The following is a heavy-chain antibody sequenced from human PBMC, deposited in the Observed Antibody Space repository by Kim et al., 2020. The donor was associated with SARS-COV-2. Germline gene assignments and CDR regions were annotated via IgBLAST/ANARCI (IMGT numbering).Heavy chain of an antibody. J-gene: IGHJ2*01. V-gene: IGHV3-66*02. CDR2: IYSGGST. Sequence: GGSLRLSCAASGFTVSSNYMSWVRQAPGKGLEWVSVIYSGGSTYYADSVKGRFTISRDNSKNTLYLQMNSLRAEDTAVYYCARDFKVGLVGTAGYFELWGRGTLVTVSS. D-gene: IGHD6-19*01. CDR3: ARDFKVGLVGTAGYFEL. CDR1: GFTVSSNY.